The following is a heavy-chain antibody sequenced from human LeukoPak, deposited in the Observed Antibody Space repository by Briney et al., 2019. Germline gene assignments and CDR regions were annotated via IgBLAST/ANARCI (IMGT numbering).Heavy chain of an antibody. D-gene: IGHD2-8*01. CDR1: GFTFSNAW. CDR3: TTYPMVYAMNY. J-gene: IGHJ4*02. Sequence: GGSLRLSCGASGFTFSNAWMSWVRQAPGKGLEWVGRIKSKTDGGTTDYAAPVKGRFTISRDDSKNTLYLQMNSRKTEDTAIYYCTTYPMVYAMNYWGQGTLVTVSS. V-gene: IGHV3-15*01. CDR2: IKSKTDGGTT.